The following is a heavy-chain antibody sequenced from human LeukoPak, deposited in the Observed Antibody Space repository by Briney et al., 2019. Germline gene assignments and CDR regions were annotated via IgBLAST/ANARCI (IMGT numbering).Heavy chain of an antibody. J-gene: IGHJ4*02. Sequence: SETLSLTCTVSGGSISSYYWSWIRQPPGKGLEWIGYIYYSGSANYNPSLKSRVTISVDTSKNQFSLKLSSVTAADTAVYYCARDHLGSSWYSTNLVRYFDYWGQGTLVTVSS. CDR2: IYYSGSA. CDR1: GGSISSYY. D-gene: IGHD6-13*01. CDR3: ARDHLGSSWYSTNLVRYFDY. V-gene: IGHV4-59*01.